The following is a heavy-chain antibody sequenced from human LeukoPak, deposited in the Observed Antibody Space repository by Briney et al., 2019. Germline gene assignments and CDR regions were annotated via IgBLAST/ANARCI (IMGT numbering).Heavy chain of an antibody. V-gene: IGHV3-15*01. CDR3: TTGVVVVPALGAFDI. Sequence: PGGSLRLSCAASGFTFSNAWMSWVRQAPGKGLEWVGRIKSKTDGGTTDCAAPVKGRFTISRDDSKNTLYLQMNSLKTEDTAVYYCTTGVVVVPALGAFDIWGQGTMVTVSS. J-gene: IGHJ3*02. D-gene: IGHD2-2*01. CDR1: GFTFSNAW. CDR2: IKSKTDGGTT.